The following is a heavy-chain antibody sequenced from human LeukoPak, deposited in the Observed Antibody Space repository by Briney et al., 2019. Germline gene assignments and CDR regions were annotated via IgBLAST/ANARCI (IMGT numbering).Heavy chain of an antibody. V-gene: IGHV4-61*02. CDR3: ARVPAAYYDFWSGYP. D-gene: IGHD3-3*01. CDR2: IYTSGST. Sequence: SQTLSLTCTVSGGSISSGSYYWSWIRQPAGKGLEWIGRIYTSGSTNYNPYLKSRVTISVDTSKNQFSLKLSSVTAADTAVYYCARVPAAYYDFWSGYPWGQGTLVTVPS. CDR1: GGSISSGSYY. J-gene: IGHJ5*02.